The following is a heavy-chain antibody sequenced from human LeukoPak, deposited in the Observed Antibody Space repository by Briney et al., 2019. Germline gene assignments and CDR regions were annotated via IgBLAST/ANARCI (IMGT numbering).Heavy chain of an antibody. CDR2: ISGSGGIT. V-gene: IGHV3-23*01. CDR1: GFTFSSYG. CDR3: ARSPVGFGEYQYFFDS. D-gene: IGHD3-10*01. J-gene: IGHJ4*02. Sequence: GGSLRLSCAASGFTFSSYGMSWVRQAPGKGLEWVSSISGSGGITYYADSVKGRFTISRDNSRGTLYLQMNSLRAEDTAVYFCARSPVGFGEYQYFFDSWGQGTLVTVSS.